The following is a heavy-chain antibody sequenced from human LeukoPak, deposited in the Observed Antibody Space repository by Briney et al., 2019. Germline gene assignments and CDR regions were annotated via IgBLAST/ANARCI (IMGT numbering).Heavy chain of an antibody. V-gene: IGHV1-69*04. CDR1: GGTFSSYA. J-gene: IGHJ4*02. D-gene: IGHD3-22*01. CDR2: IIPILGIA. Sequence: SVKVSCKAPGGTFSSYAVSWVRQAPGQGLEWMGRIIPILGIANYAQKFQGRVTITADKSTSTAYMELSSLRSEDTAVYYCARDQSYYDSSGYYPRNFDYWGQGTLVTVSS. CDR3: ARDQSYYDSSGYYPRNFDY.